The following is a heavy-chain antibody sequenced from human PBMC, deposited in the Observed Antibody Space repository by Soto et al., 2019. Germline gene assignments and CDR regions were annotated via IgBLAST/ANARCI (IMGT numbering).Heavy chain of an antibody. CDR2: VYYSGST. J-gene: IGHJ5*02. CDR3: ARDLRGSYYPGFDP. V-gene: IGHV4-59*01. D-gene: IGHD1-26*01. CDR1: GGSISSSY. Sequence: QVQLQESGPGLVKPSETLSLTCTVSGGSISSSYWSWIRQPPGKGLEWIAFVYYSGSTNYNPSLKSRVTISLDTSKNQFSLKLSSVTAADTAVYYCARDLRGSYYPGFDPWGQGTLVTVSS.